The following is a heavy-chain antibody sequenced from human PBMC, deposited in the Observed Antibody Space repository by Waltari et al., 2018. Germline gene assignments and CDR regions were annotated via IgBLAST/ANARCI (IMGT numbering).Heavy chain of an antibody. Sequence: EVQLVESGGGLVQPGGSLKLSCAASGFIFSGSPIHWVRQASGKGLEWVGHIGNQGNTYATVYTESVKGRFTISRDDSKNTAYLQMNSLKIEDTAFYYCTRSPGFGPWGQGTLVTVSS. CDR1: GFIFSGSP. J-gene: IGHJ5*02. CDR3: TRSPGFGP. CDR2: IGNQGNTYAT. V-gene: IGHV3-73*02.